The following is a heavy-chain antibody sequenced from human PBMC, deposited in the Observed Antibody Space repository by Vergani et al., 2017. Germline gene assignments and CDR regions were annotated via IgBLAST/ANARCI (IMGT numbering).Heavy chain of an antibody. J-gene: IGHJ4*02. CDR1: GGSISSYY. CDR3: ARGGSGSYPNDY. V-gene: IGHV4-59*01. Sequence: QVQLQESGPGLVKPSETLSLTCTVSGGSISSYYWSWIRQPPGKGLEWIGYIYYSGSTNYNPSLKSRVTISVDTSKNQFSLKLSSVNAADTAVYYCARGGSGSYPNDYWGQGTLVTVSS. D-gene: IGHD3-10*01. CDR2: IYYSGST.